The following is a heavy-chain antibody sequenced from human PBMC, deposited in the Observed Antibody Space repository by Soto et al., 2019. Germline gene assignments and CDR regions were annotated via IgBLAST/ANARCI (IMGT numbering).Heavy chain of an antibody. Sequence: QVKLQESGPGLVKPSQTLSLTCTVFGGSISNGDYYWNWIRQPPGKGLEWIGSIYYSGSTFHNPSLKRRVGMSIDTSKNQFSLQLSAVTAADTAVYYCSRVTEWLGGYGMDVWGQGTTVTVSS. V-gene: IGHV4-30-4*01. CDR2: IYYSGST. CDR3: SRVTEWLGGYGMDV. CDR1: GGSISNGDYY. J-gene: IGHJ6*02. D-gene: IGHD3-3*01.